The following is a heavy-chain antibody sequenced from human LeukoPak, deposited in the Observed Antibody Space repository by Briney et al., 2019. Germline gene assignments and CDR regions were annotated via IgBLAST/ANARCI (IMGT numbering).Heavy chain of an antibody. CDR2: IGSTGENT. V-gene: IGHV3-23*01. D-gene: IGHD2-2*02. CDR3: ARDRGTKCYTVCWFDP. Sequence: GGSLRLSCAASGFTFSNYAMTWVRQAPGKGLEWVSSIGSTGENTYYADSAKGRFTISRDNSKNTLYLQMNSLRTEDTAIYYCARDRGTKCYTVCWFDPWGQGTLVTVSS. CDR1: GFTFSNYA. J-gene: IGHJ5*02.